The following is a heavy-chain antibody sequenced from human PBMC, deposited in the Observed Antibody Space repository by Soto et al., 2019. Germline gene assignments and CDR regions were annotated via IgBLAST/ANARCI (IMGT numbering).Heavy chain of an antibody. V-gene: IGHV3-30-3*01. CDR1: GFTFSNIA. J-gene: IGHJ5*02. D-gene: IGHD1-26*01. CDR2: ISYDGTYR. CDR3: ATDRDLEATLWAIDL. Sequence: GGSLRLSCAASGFTFSNIAMHWVRQAPGKGLEWVAAISYDGTYRPYADFARGRFTISRDNSQKTLYLQMNSLRPEDTALYYCATDRDLEATLWAIDLWGQATLVIVSS.